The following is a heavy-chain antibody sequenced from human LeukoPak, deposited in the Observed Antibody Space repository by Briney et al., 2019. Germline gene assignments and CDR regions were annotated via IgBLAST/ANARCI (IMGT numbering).Heavy chain of an antibody. J-gene: IGHJ4*02. V-gene: IGHV3-30-3*01. CDR2: ISYDGSNK. Sequence: GGSLRLSCAVSGFTFSSYAMHWVRQAPGKGLEWVAVISYDGSNKYYADSVKGRFTISRDNSKNTLYLQMNSLRAEDTAVYYCARGSTYYDFWSGYYPDYWGQGTLVTVSS. CDR3: ARGSTYYDFWSGYYPDY. CDR1: GFTFSSYA. D-gene: IGHD3-3*01.